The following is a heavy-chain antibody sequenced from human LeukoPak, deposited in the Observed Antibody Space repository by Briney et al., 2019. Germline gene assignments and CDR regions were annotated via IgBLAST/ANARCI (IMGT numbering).Heavy chain of an antibody. Sequence: GGSLRLSCAASGFTFSNHAMSWVRQAPGKGLEWVSVIYSGGSTYYADSVKGRFTISRDNSKNTLYLQMNSLRAEDTAVYYCARDPTTEGYFDYWGQGTLVTVSS. CDR2: IYSGGST. V-gene: IGHV3-53*01. J-gene: IGHJ4*02. CDR1: GFTFSNHA. D-gene: IGHD4-17*01. CDR3: ARDPTTEGYFDY.